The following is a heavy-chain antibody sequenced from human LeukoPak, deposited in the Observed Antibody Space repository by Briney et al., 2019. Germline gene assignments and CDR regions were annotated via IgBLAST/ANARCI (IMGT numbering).Heavy chain of an antibody. D-gene: IGHD2-2*01. CDR2: IYSSGRT. J-gene: IGHJ5*02. CDR3: ARTTEDCSSTSCYQYWFDP. V-gene: IGHV4-59*01. Sequence: PSETLSLTCSVSGGSISSYYWSWIRQPPGKGLEWIGYIYSSGRTSYNPSLKSRVTISVDTSKNQISLKVRSATAADTAVYYCARTTEDCSSTSCYQYWFDPWGQGTLVTVSS. CDR1: GGSISSYY.